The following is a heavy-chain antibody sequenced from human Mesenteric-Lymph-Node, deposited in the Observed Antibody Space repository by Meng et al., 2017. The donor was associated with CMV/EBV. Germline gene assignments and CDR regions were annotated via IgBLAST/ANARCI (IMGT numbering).Heavy chain of an antibody. J-gene: IGHJ4*02. CDR2: ICTGDTT. D-gene: IGHD3-3*01. V-gene: IGHV3-53*01. CDR1: GLTASISH. Sequence: GESLKISCVVSGLTASISHMNWVRQAPGKGLEWVSVICTGDTTYYADFVKGRFTISRDDSKNILYLQMNSLRAEDTALYYCVVGYDSRKVAYWGQGTLVTVSS. CDR3: VVGYDSRKVAY.